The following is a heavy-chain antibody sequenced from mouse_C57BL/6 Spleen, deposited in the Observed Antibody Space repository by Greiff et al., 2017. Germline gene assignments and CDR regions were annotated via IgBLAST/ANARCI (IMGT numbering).Heavy chain of an antibody. CDR3: ANYYGSSYAMDY. V-gene: IGHV1-55*01. CDR2: IYPGSGST. J-gene: IGHJ4*01. CDR1: GYTFTSYW. Sequence: VQLQQPGAELVKPGASVKMSCKASGYTFTSYWITWVKQRPGQGLEWIGDIYPGSGSTNYNEKFKSKATLTVETSSSTAYMQLSSLTSEDSAVYYCANYYGSSYAMDYWGPGTSVTVSS. D-gene: IGHD1-1*01.